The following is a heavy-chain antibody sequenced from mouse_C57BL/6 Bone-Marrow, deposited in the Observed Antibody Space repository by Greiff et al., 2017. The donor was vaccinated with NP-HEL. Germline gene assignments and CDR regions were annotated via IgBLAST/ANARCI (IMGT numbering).Heavy chain of an antibody. D-gene: IGHD2-2*01. J-gene: IGHJ2*01. CDR2: ISDGGSYT. Sequence: EVKLMESGGGLVKPGGSLKLSCAASGFTFSSYAMSWVRQTPEKRLEWVATISDGGSYTYYPDNVKGRFTISRDNAKNNLYLQMGHLKSEDTAMYYCARGTMVTSLDYWGQGTTLTVSS. CDR1: GFTFSSYA. V-gene: IGHV5-4*03. CDR3: ARGTMVTSLDY.